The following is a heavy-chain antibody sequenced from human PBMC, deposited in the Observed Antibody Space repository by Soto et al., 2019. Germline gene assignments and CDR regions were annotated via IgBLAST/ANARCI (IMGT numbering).Heavy chain of an antibody. J-gene: IGHJ4*02. Sequence: GGSLRLSCAASGFNVGAFAVNWVRQAPGKGLEWVSGISVSDAFIYYADSVRGRFSISRDASENILYLQMSSLRVDDTALYYCTRETVAGITGLDYWGPGTLVTVSS. CDR3: TRETVAGITGLDY. D-gene: IGHD1-20*01. CDR1: GFNVGAFA. CDR2: ISVSDAFI. V-gene: IGHV3-23*01.